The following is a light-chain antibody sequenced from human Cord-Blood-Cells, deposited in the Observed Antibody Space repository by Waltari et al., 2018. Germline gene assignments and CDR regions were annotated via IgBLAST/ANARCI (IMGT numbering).Light chain of an antibody. J-gene: IGKJ2*01. CDR1: QSVSSSY. CDR2: GAS. CDR3: QQYGSSPYT. V-gene: IGKV3-20*01. Sequence: DIVLTQSPGTLSLSPGESATLSCRPSQSVSSSYLAWYQQKPGQAPRLLIYGASSRATGIPDRFSGSGSGTDFTLTISRLEPEDFAVYYCQQYGSSPYTFGQGTKLEIK.